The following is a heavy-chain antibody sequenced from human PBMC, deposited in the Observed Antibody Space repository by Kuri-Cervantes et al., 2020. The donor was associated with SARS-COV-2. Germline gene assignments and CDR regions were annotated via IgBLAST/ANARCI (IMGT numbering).Heavy chain of an antibody. Sequence: LRLSCTVSGGSISSGDYYWSWIRQPPGKGLEWIGYIYYSGSTYYNPSLKSRVTISVDTSKNQFSLKLSSVTAADTAVYYCARHPVYYDILTGYYTPYYFDYWGQGTLVTVSS. D-gene: IGHD3-9*01. CDR2: IYYSGST. CDR1: GGSISSGDYY. V-gene: IGHV4-30-4*01. CDR3: ARHPVYYDILTGYYTPYYFDY. J-gene: IGHJ4*02.